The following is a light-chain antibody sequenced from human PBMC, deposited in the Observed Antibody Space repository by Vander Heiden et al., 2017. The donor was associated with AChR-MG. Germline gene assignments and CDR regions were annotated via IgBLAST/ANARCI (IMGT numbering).Light chain of an antibody. J-gene: IGKJ1*01. Sequence: THSPATLSVSPGDRVTLSCRASEHIGYSLAWYQQKPGRAPRLLMYGTSTRVAGIPDRFSGSRSGTDFTLTISSLQSEDFASYYCQQYNLWPPYTFGQGTKVEN. CDR1: EHIGYS. CDR2: GTS. CDR3: QQYNLWPPYT. V-gene: IGKV3-15*01.